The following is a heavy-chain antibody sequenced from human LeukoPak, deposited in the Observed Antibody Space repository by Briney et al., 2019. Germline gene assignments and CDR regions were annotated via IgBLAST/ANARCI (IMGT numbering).Heavy chain of an antibody. CDR3: ARAPCGGDCYGKRLDY. V-gene: IGHV3-48*01. D-gene: IGHD2-21*02. J-gene: IGHJ4*02. Sequence: GGSLGLSCAASGFTFSSYSMNWVRQAPGKGLEWVSYISSSSSTIYYADSVKGRFTISRDNAKNSLYLQMNSLRAEDTAVYYCARAPCGGDCYGKRLDYWGQGTLVTVSS. CDR2: ISSSSSTI. CDR1: GFTFSSYS.